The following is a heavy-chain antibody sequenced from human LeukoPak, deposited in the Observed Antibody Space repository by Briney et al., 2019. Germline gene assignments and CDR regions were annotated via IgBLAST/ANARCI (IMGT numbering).Heavy chain of an antibody. CDR2: INEEGRNK. Sequence: PGGSLRLSCAASGFTFSGSWMPWLRQVPGKGLEWVADINEEGRNKYYVDSVKGRFTISRDNAKNSLYLQMNSLRVEDTSIYYCARDMFVGGQGTLVTVAP. J-gene: IGHJ1*01. CDR1: GFTFSGSW. CDR3: ARDMFV. V-gene: IGHV3-7*01. D-gene: IGHD3-10*02.